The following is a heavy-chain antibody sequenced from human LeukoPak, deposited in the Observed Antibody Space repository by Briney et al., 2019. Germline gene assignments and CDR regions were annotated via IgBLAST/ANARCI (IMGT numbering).Heavy chain of an antibody. CDR1: GFTFSSNW. CDR3: ARDRAGEGYYFDY. V-gene: IGHV3-7*01. J-gene: IGHJ4*02. CDR2: IKQDGSEK. Sequence: GGSLRLSCEGSGFTFSSNWMSWVRQAPGKGLEWVANIKQDGSEKKYVDSVKGRFTISRDNAKNSLYLQMNSLRAEDTAVYYCARDRAGEGYYFDYWGQGTLVTVSS. D-gene: IGHD3-16*01.